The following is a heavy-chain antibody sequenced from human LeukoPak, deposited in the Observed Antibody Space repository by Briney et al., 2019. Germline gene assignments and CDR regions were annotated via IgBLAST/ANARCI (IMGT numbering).Heavy chain of an antibody. J-gene: IGHJ4*02. Sequence: PSETLSLTCTVSGGSISSGGYYWSWIRQPPGKGLEWIGYIYHSGSTYYNPSLKSRVTISVDRSKNQFSLKLSSVTAADTAVYYCARLYYYDSSGYYGTFDYWGQGTLVTVSS. CDR1: GGSISSGGYY. D-gene: IGHD3-22*01. CDR3: ARLYYYDSSGYYGTFDY. V-gene: IGHV4-30-2*01. CDR2: IYHSGST.